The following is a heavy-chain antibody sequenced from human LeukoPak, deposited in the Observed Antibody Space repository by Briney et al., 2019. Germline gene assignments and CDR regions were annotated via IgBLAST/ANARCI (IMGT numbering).Heavy chain of an antibody. CDR2: IYHSGSV. D-gene: IGHD3-10*01. CDR1: GGSISNYY. J-gene: IGHJ4*02. V-gene: IGHV4-59*01. Sequence: PSETLSLTCTVSGGSISNYYWSWIRQPPGKGLEWIGYIYHSGSVNYNPSLKSRVTISVDTTNNQFSLKLNSVTAADTAVYYCARGGGFGGPPAYWGQGTLVTVSS. CDR3: ARGGGFGGPPAY.